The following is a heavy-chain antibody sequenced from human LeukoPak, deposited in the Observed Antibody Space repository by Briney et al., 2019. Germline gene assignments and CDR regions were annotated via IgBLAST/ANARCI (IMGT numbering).Heavy chain of an antibody. CDR1: GFTVSSKY. CDR3: ARDRGTYYYGMDV. CDR2: IYSGGNT. J-gene: IGHJ6*02. D-gene: IGHD3-10*01. V-gene: IGHV3-53*01. Sequence: GGSLRLSCAASGFTVSSKYLSWVRQAPGKGLECVSVIYSGGNTYYADSVKGRFTISRDTSKNILYLQMNSLRAEDTAVYYCARDRGTYYYGMDVWGQGTTVTVSS.